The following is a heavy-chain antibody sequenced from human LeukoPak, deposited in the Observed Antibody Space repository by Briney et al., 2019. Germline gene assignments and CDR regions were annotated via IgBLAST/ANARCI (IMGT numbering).Heavy chain of an antibody. V-gene: IGHV4-30-2*01. D-gene: IGHD4-17*01. CDR3: ARGFAGATVTTFDY. Sequence: PSQTLSLTCAVSGGSISSGGYSWSWIRQPPGKGLEWIEYIYHSGSTYYNPSLKSRVTISVDRSKNQFSLKLSSVTAADTAVYYCARGFAGATVTTFDYWGQGTLVTVSS. CDR2: IYHSGST. J-gene: IGHJ4*02. CDR1: GGSISSGGYS.